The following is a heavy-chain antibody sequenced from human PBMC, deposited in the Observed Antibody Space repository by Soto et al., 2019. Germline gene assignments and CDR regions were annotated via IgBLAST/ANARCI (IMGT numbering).Heavy chain of an antibody. V-gene: IGHV3-23*01. CDR1: GFTFSSYA. Sequence: EVQLLESGGGLVQPGGSLRLSCAASGFTFSSYAMSWVRQAPGKGLEWVSAISGSGGSTYYADSVKGRFTISRDNSKNPLYLQMNSLRAGDRAVYYCGKDAGRRIAAAGGVGVVDYWGQGTLVTVSS. D-gene: IGHD6-13*01. J-gene: IGHJ4*02. CDR3: GKDAGRRIAAAGGVGVVDY. CDR2: ISGSGGST.